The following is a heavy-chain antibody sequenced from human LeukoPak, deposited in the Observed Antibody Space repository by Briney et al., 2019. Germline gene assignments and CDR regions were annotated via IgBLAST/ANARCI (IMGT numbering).Heavy chain of an antibody. Sequence: AGGSLRLSCAASGFTFRSYWMHWVRQAPGKGLEWVSVISWNSGSIGYADSVKGRFTISRDNAKNSLYLQMNSLRAEDTALYYCARGDWFDPWGQGTLVTVSS. J-gene: IGHJ5*02. D-gene: IGHD3-10*01. V-gene: IGHV3-9*01. CDR3: ARGDWFDP. CDR1: GFTFRSYW. CDR2: ISWNSGSI.